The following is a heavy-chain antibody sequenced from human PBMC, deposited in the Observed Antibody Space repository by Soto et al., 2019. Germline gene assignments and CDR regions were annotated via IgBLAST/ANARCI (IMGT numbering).Heavy chain of an antibody. CDR3: AKSVPAGPYYYYALDV. CDR1: GFTFSDYA. Sequence: GGSLRLSYAASGFTFSDYAMNWVRQAPGKRREWVSAISGGGGSTYYADSVRGRFTISRDNSKNTLSLQMDSLRADDTAIYYCAKSVPAGPYYYYALDVWGQGTTVTVSS. D-gene: IGHD2-2*01. J-gene: IGHJ6*02. CDR2: ISGGGGST. V-gene: IGHV3-23*01.